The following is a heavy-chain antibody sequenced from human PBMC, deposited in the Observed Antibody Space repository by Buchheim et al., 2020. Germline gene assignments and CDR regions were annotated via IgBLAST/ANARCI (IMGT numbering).Heavy chain of an antibody. CDR2: IYYSGST. Sequence: QVQLQESGPGLVKPSQTLSLTCTVSGGSISSGGYYWSWIRQHPGKGLEWIGYIYYSGSTYYNPSLKSRVTISVDTSKNQFSMKLSLVPAAVTAVYSGAKDRVHRSYDHYYYYGMDVWGQGTT. J-gene: IGHJ6*02. V-gene: IGHV4-31*03. D-gene: IGHD1-1*01. CDR3: AKDRVHRSYDHYYYYGMDV. CDR1: GGSISSGGYY.